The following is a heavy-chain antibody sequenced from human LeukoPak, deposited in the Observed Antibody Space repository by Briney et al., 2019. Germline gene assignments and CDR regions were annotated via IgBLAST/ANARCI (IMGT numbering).Heavy chain of an antibody. CDR1: GFTFSSYW. D-gene: IGHD3-10*01. V-gene: IGHV3-7*03. CDR3: ARALISMIRGPFDY. Sequence: GGSLRLSCAASGFTFSSYWMSWVRRAPGKGLEWVANIKQDGSEKNYVDSVKGRFIISRDNAKNSLYLQMSSLRAEDTAIYYCARALISMIRGPFDYWGRGTLVTVS. CDR2: IKQDGSEK. J-gene: IGHJ4*02.